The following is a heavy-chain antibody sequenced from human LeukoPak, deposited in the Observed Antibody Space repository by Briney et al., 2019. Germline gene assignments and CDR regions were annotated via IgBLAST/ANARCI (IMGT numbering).Heavy chain of an antibody. Sequence: GGSLRLSCAASGFTVSSNYMSWVRQAPGKGLEWVSDIYSGGSTYYADSVKGRFTISRDNSKNTLYLQMNSLRAEDTAVYYCARSFDWLDNWFDPWGQGTLVTVSS. J-gene: IGHJ5*02. D-gene: IGHD3-9*01. CDR3: ARSFDWLDNWFDP. CDR1: GFTVSSNY. V-gene: IGHV3-66*01. CDR2: IYSGGST.